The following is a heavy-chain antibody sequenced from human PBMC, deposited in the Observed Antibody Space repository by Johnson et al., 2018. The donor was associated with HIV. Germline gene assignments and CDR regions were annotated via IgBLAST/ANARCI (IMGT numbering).Heavy chain of an antibody. D-gene: IGHD2-15*01. V-gene: IGHV3-7*03. J-gene: IGHJ3*02. CDR3: ARYCSGGRCYPRYAFDI. Sequence: VYSVKGRFTISRDNAKNSLYLQMNSLRVEDTAVYYCARYCSGGRCYPRYAFDIWGQGTMVTVSS.